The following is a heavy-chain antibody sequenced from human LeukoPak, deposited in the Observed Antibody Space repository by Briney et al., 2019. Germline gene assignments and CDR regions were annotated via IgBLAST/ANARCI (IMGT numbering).Heavy chain of an antibody. D-gene: IGHD2-2*01. CDR2: ISYDGSNK. J-gene: IGHJ4*02. CDR1: GFTFSSYG. V-gene: IGHV3-30*18. Sequence: GGSLRLSCAASGFTFSSYGMHWVRRAPGKGLEWVAVISYDGSNKYYADSVKGRFTISRDNSKNALYLQMNSLRAEDTAVYYCAKDLPAAYFDYWGQGTLVTVSS. CDR3: AKDLPAAYFDY.